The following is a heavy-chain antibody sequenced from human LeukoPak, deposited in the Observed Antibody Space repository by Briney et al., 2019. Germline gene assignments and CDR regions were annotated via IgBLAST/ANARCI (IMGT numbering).Heavy chain of an antibody. CDR3: ARVYCSGGSCSNWFDP. D-gene: IGHD2-15*01. Sequence: SQTLSLTCAISGDSVSSNSAAWNWIRQSPSRGLEWLGRTNYRSEWYNDYAVSVKSRITINPDTSKNQFSLQLNSVTPEDTAVYYCARVYCSGGSCSNWFDPWGQGTLVTVSS. J-gene: IGHJ5*02. CDR1: GDSVSSNSAA. CDR2: TNYRSEWYN. V-gene: IGHV6-1*01.